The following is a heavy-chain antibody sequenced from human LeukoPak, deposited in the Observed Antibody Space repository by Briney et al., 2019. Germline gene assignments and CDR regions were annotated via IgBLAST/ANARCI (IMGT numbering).Heavy chain of an antibody. CDR1: GFTFSSYA. D-gene: IGHD3-22*01. V-gene: IGHV3-23*01. Sequence: GGSLRLSCAASGFTFSSYAMSWVRQAPGKGLEWVSAISGSGGSTYYADSVKGRFTISRDNSKNTLYLQMNSLRAEDTAVYYCAKAPTYYYDSSGYCFDYWGQGTLVTVTS. J-gene: IGHJ4*02. CDR3: AKAPTYYYDSSGYCFDY. CDR2: ISGSGGST.